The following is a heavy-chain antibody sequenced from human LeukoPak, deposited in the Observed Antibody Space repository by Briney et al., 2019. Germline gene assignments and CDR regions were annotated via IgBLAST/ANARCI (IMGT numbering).Heavy chain of an antibody. CDR2: IYYSGST. V-gene: IGHV4-31*03. J-gene: IGHJ6*02. CDR1: GGSISSGGYY. CDR3: ARAGIAVAGTKYYYGMDV. D-gene: IGHD6-19*01. Sequence: SETLSLTCTVSGGSISSGGYYWSWIRQHPGKGLEWIGYIYYSGSTYYNPSLKSRVTISVDTSKNQFSLKLSSVTAADTAVYYRARAGIAVAGTKYYYGMDVWGQGTTVTVSS.